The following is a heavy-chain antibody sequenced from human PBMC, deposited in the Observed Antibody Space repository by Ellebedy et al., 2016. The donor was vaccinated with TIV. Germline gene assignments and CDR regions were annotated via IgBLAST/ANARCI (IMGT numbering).Heavy chain of an antibody. CDR2: IYYSGDT. J-gene: IGHJ4*02. Sequence: MPSETLSLTCSVSGDSIRSNYWTWIRQPPGKGLEWVGYIYYSGDTNYSPSLESRATISLDTSKNQLSLKLSSVTTADTAVYYCARGKFYDSRGQLLGFDYWGQGTPVTVSS. V-gene: IGHV4-59*01. CDR1: GDSIRSNY. D-gene: IGHD3-22*01. CDR3: ARGKFYDSRGQLLGFDY.